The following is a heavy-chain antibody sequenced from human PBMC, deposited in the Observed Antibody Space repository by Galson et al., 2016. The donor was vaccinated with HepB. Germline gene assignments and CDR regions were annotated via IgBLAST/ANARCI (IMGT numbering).Heavy chain of an antibody. J-gene: IGHJ3*01. V-gene: IGHV3-15*01. CDR3: AKVYLPPPNDAYDV. CDR2: IKSKGGGGTI. CDR1: GFPFIHAW. Sequence: SLRLSCAVSGFPFIHAWMSWVRQAPGKGLEWVGRIKSKGGGGTIDYAPPVKGRFTISRDDSKNMLYLQMNSLRSEDTAVYYCAKVYLPPPNDAYDVWGQGTLVTVSS. D-gene: IGHD2-8*01.